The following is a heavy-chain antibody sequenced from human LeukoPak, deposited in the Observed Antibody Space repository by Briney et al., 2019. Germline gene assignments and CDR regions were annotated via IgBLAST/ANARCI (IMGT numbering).Heavy chain of an antibody. J-gene: IGHJ6*03. Sequence: PGRSLRLSCAASGFTFSSYGMHWVRQAPGKGLEWVAVISYDGSNKYYADSVKGRFTISRDNSKNTLYLQMNSLRAEDTAVYYCARARSSGWYLYQNYYYYMDVWGKGTTVTISS. CDR2: ISYDGSNK. D-gene: IGHD6-19*01. CDR1: GFTFSSYG. CDR3: ARARSSGWYLYQNYYYYMDV. V-gene: IGHV3-30*03.